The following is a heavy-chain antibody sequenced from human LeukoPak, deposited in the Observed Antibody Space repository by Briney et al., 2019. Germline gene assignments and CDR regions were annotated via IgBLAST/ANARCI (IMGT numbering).Heavy chain of an antibody. V-gene: IGHV4-59*01. Sequence: PSETLSLTCTVSGGSISSYYRSWTRQSPGKGLECIGYIHYTGSTNYNPSLKSRVTISVETSKNQFSLKLKSVTAADTAVYYCARGGYYGSGNDFRFDPWGQGTLVTVSS. J-gene: IGHJ5*02. CDR1: GGSISSYY. CDR3: ARGGYYGSGNDFRFDP. CDR2: IHYTGST. D-gene: IGHD3-10*01.